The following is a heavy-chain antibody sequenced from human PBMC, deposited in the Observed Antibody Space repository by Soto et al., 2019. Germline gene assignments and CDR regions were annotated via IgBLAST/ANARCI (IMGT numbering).Heavy chain of an antibody. J-gene: IGHJ3*02. CDR1: GFTFSSYE. Sequence: EVQLVESGGGLVQPGGSLRLSCAASGFTFSSYEMNWVRQAPGKGLEWVSYISSSGSTIYYADSVKGRFTISRDNAKNSLYLQMNSLRAEDTAVYYCATNLPRDSSGYYYAQVAFDIWGQGTMFTVSS. V-gene: IGHV3-48*03. CDR3: ATNLPRDSSGYYYAQVAFDI. D-gene: IGHD3-22*01. CDR2: ISSSGSTI.